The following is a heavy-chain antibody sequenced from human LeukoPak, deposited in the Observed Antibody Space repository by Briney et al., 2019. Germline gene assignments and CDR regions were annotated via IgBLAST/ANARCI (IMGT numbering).Heavy chain of an antibody. Sequence: GGSLRLSCAASGFTFSSYAMSWVRQAPGKGLEWVSAISGSGGSTYYADSVKGRFTISRDNSMNTLYLQMNSLRAEDTAVYYCAKDRFYGDCNFDYWGQGTLVTVSS. J-gene: IGHJ4*02. CDR3: AKDRFYGDCNFDY. V-gene: IGHV3-23*01. CDR1: GFTFSSYA. CDR2: ISGSGGST. D-gene: IGHD4-17*01.